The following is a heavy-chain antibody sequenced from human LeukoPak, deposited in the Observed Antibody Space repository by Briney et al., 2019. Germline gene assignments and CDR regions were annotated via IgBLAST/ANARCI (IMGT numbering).Heavy chain of an antibody. V-gene: IGHV4-4*02. CDR1: LDSTTSNF. J-gene: IGHJ4*02. Sequence: SETLSLTCTVSLDSTTSNFWSWVRQPPGKGLEWIGEIHRSGSPSYNPSLQSRVTISIDRSRNQIALELSPVTAADTAVYYCAREILGGFNPGAYWGQGTLVTVSS. D-gene: IGHD1-14*01. CDR3: AREILGGFNPGAY. CDR2: IHRSGSP.